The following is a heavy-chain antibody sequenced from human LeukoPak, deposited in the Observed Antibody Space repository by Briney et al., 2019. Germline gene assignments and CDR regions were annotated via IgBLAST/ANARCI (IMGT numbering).Heavy chain of an antibody. Sequence: ASVKVSCKVSGYTLSELSMHWVRQVPGKGLEWMGGFHPEDGETMSVQKFQGRVTMTEDTSTDTAYMELSSLRSEDTAVYYCATDREWILGRFDNWGQGTLVTVSS. CDR1: GYTLSELS. CDR2: FHPEDGET. CDR3: ATDREWILGRFDN. V-gene: IGHV1-24*01. J-gene: IGHJ4*02. D-gene: IGHD3-3*01.